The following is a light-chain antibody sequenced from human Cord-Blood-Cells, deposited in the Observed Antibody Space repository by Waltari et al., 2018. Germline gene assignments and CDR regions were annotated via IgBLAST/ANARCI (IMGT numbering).Light chain of an antibody. J-gene: IGLJ3*02. CDR1: SSDVGGYNY. V-gene: IGLV2-14*03. CDR2: YVS. CDR3: SSYTSSSTWV. Sequence: QSALTQPASVSGSPGPSITISCTGTSSDVGGYNYFSWYQQHPGKAPKLMIYYVSTRPSVVSNCFSGSKSGNTASLTISGLQAEDEADYYCSSYTSSSTWVFGGGTKLTVL.